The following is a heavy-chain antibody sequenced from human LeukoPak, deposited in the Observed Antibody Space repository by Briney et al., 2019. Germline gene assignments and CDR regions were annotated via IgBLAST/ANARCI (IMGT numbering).Heavy chain of an antibody. Sequence: GGSLRLSCAASGFTFSSYGMSWVRQAPGKGLEWVSAISGSGGSTYYADSVKGRFTISRDNSKNTLYLQMNSLRAEDTAVYYCAKVDGSGSYYLPFDYWGQGTLVTVSS. D-gene: IGHD3-10*01. CDR1: GFTFSSYG. J-gene: IGHJ4*02. V-gene: IGHV3-23*01. CDR2: ISGSGGST. CDR3: AKVDGSGSYYLPFDY.